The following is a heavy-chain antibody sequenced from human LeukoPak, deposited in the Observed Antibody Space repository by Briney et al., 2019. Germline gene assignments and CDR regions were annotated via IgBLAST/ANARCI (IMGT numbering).Heavy chain of an antibody. V-gene: IGHV3-23*01. D-gene: IGHD3-22*01. J-gene: IGHJ4*02. CDR2: ITGSDDST. CDR1: GFTFSTYA. Sequence: GEYLRLSCAASGFTFSTYALTWVRQAPGKGLEWVSTITGSDDSTYYADSVKGRFTISRDYSRNTVHLQLNSLRAEDTAIYYCAKGPQLYSGYHPDFWGQGTLVTVSS. CDR3: AKGPQLYSGYHPDF.